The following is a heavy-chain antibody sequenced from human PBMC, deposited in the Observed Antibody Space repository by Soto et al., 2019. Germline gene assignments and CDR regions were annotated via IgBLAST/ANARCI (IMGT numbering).Heavy chain of an antibody. CDR1: GGSISSGGYY. D-gene: IGHD2-21*02. CDR3: ARGGNSVYFDY. J-gene: IGHJ4*02. Sequence: PSETLSLTCTVSGGSISSGGYYWSWIRQHPGKGLEWIGYIYYSGSTYYNPSLKSRVTISVDTSKNQFSLKLSSVTAADTAVYYCARGGNSVYFDYWGQGTLVTVSS. V-gene: IGHV4-31*03. CDR2: IYYSGST.